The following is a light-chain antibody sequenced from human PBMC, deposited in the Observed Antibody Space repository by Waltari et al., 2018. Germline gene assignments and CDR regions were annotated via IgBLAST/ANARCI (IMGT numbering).Light chain of an antibody. CDR2: GAS. CDR3: QQINSFPIT. J-gene: IGKJ5*01. CDR1: QGNNNN. Sequence: DIQMTQSPSSVSASVGDRVTITCRASQGNNNNIAWYKQKPGKAPSLLIYGASSLQTGVPSRFRDSGAGTEFTLTISSLQPEDFATYYCQQINSFPITFGQGTRLEIK. V-gene: IGKV1-12*01.